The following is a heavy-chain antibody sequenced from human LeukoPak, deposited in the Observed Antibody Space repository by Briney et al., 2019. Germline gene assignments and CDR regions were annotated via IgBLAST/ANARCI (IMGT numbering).Heavy chain of an antibody. CDR3: AKSSLLEWLSRQSWFDP. V-gene: IGHV3-23*01. Sequence: GGSLRLSCAASGFTFYNYAMTWVRQAPGKGPEWVSRISSSGGSTYYADSVKGRFTISRDNSKNTVYLQMNSLRAEDTAVFYCAKSSLLEWLSRQSWFDPWGQGTLVTVSS. D-gene: IGHD3-3*01. CDR2: ISSSGGST. J-gene: IGHJ5*02. CDR1: GFTFYNYA.